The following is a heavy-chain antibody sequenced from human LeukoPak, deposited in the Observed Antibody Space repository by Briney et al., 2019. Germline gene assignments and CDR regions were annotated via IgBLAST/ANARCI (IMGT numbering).Heavy chain of an antibody. V-gene: IGHV4-39*01. J-gene: IGHJ4*02. CDR1: GGSISSSSYF. CDR2: SYYSGST. Sequence: PSETLSLTCTVSGGSISSSSYFWGWIRQPPGKGLEWIASSYYSGSTQYNPSLKSRATISVDTSKDQFSLDLRSVTAADTAVYYCAGSRSFWGGFDYWGQGTLVTASS. D-gene: IGHD6-13*01. CDR3: AGSRSFWGGFDY.